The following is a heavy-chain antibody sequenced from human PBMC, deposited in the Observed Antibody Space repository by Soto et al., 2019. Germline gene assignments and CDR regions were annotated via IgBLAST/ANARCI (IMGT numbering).Heavy chain of an antibody. Sequence: XGSLRLSCAAPGFTFSDYHMSWIRQAPGKGLEWVSYVSNSGGTKDYADSVKGRFTISRDNAKNSLYLQMNSLRVEDTAVYYCARERVVVAATSYFGMDVWGQGTTVTVSS. CDR2: VSNSGGTK. V-gene: IGHV3-11*01. CDR3: ARERVVVAATSYFGMDV. D-gene: IGHD2-15*01. J-gene: IGHJ6*02. CDR1: GFTFSDYH.